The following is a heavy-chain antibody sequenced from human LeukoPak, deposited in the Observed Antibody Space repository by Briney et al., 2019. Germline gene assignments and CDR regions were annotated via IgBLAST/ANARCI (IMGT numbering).Heavy chain of an antibody. CDR1: EFTFSKFA. V-gene: IGHV3-48*03. CDR2: ISSSGSTI. Sequence: GGSLRLSCAASEFTFSKFAMNWVRQAPGKGLEWVSYISSSGSTIYYADSVKGRFTISRDNAKNSLYLQMNSLRAEDTAVYYCARDKKPNYYDSSGYYYAEYFQHWGQGTLVTVSS. D-gene: IGHD3-22*01. CDR3: ARDKKPNYYDSSGYYYAEYFQH. J-gene: IGHJ1*01.